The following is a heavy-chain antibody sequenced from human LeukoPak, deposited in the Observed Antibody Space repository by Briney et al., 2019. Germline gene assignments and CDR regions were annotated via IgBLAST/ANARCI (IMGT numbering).Heavy chain of an antibody. Sequence: KPGESLKISYKDSGYSLTNYWIGWVRQMPGKGLEWMGIIYPGDSDTRYSPSFQGQVTISADKSISTAYLQWSTLKASDTAIYYCARGGTTDSDNWFDTWGQGTLVTVSS. CDR3: ARGGTTDSDNWFDT. V-gene: IGHV5-51*01. D-gene: IGHD4-11*01. CDR1: GYSLTNYW. J-gene: IGHJ5*02. CDR2: IYPGDSDT.